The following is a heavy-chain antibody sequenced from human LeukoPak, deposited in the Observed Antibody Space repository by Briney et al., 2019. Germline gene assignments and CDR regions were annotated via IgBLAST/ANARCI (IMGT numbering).Heavy chain of an antibody. D-gene: IGHD3-9*01. CDR1: GFTFRGYA. Sequence: GGSLRLSCAGSGFTFRGYAMNWVRQAPGKGLEWVSGISWNSGSIGYADSVKGRFTISRDNAKNSLYLQMNSLRAEDTALYYCAKVADILTGYDAFDIWGQGTMVTVSS. CDR2: ISWNSGSI. V-gene: IGHV3-9*01. CDR3: AKVADILTGYDAFDI. J-gene: IGHJ3*02.